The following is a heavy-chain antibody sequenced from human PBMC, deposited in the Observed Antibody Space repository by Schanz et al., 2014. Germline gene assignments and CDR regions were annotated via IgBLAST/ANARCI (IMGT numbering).Heavy chain of an antibody. Sequence: EVQLLESGGGLVQPGGSLRLSCAASGFTFSTSAMSWVRQVPGKGLEWVAYISSSSSTIHYADSVKGRFTISRDNAKNSLYLEMNSLRAEDTALYYCARVKYCTITRCYRTETEGIYYMDVWGKGTTVTVSS. CDR3: ARVKYCTITRCYRTETEGIYYMDV. J-gene: IGHJ6*03. D-gene: IGHD2-2*01. CDR2: ISSSSSTI. CDR1: GFTFSTSA. V-gene: IGHV3-48*01.